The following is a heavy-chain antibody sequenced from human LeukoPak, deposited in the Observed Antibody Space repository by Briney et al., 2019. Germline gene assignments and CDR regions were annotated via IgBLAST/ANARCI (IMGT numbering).Heavy chain of an antibody. V-gene: IGHV4-59*08. CDR2: NYYSGST. CDR3: ARHDTHDSSGYYPLDY. D-gene: IGHD3-22*01. Sequence: PSETLSLTCTVSGGSISGYYWSLIRQPPGKGLEWIGYNYYSGSTNYNPSLKSRVTISVDTSKNQFSLKLSSVTAADTAVYYCARHDTHDSSGYYPLDYWGQGTLVTVFS. J-gene: IGHJ4*02. CDR1: GGSISGYY.